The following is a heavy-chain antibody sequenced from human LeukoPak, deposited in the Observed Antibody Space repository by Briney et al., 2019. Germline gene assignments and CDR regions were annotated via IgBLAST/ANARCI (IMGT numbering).Heavy chain of an antibody. CDR2: IKQDGSEK. CDR1: GFTFSSYW. Sequence: PGGSLRLSCAASGFTFSSYWMSWVRQAPGKGLEWVANIKQDGSEKYYVDSVKGRFTISRDNAKNSLYLQMNSLRAEDTAVYYCARMGHVVSEIYYYYYYMDVWGKGTTVTVSS. CDR3: ARMGHVVSEIYYYYYYMDV. V-gene: IGHV3-7*01. D-gene: IGHD2-2*01. J-gene: IGHJ6*03.